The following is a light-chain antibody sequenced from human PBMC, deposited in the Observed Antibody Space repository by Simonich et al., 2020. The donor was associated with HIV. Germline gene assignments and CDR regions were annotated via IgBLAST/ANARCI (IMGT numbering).Light chain of an antibody. CDR1: QSVLYSSNHKNY. CDR3: QQYKNWPPRT. V-gene: IGKV4-1*01. Sequence: DIVMTQSPDSLAVSLGARATITCKSSQSVLYSSNHKNYLAWYQQKPGQPPKLLMYWASTREAGVPDRISGSGSGTDFTLTIRSMQSEDFAVYYCQQYKNWPPRTFGGGTKVEIK. J-gene: IGKJ4*01. CDR2: WAS.